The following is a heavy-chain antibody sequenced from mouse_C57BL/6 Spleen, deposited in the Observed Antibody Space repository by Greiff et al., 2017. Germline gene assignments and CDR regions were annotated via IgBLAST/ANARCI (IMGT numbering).Heavy chain of an antibody. CDR2: IDPEDGET. CDR3: ARSVDGSSPYWYFDV. V-gene: IGHV14-2*01. CDR1: GFNIKDYY. D-gene: IGHD1-1*01. Sequence: EVQLQQSGAELVKPGASVKLSCTASGFNIKDYYMHWVKQRTEQGLEWIGRIDPEDGETKYAPKFQGKATITADTSSNTAYLQLSSLTSEDTAVYYWARSVDGSSPYWYFDVWGTGTTVTVSS. J-gene: IGHJ1*03.